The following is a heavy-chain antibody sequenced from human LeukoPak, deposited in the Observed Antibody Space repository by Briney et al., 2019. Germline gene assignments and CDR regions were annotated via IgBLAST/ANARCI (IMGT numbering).Heavy chain of an antibody. V-gene: IGHV1-2*02. CDR2: INPNSGGT. CDR3: ARFSVLLWFGESYYFDY. Sequence: GASVKVSCKASGGTFSSYAISWVRQAPGQGLEWMGWINPNSGGTNYAQKFQGRVTMTRDTSISTAYMELSRLRSDDTAVYYCARFSVLLWFGESYYFDYWGQGTLVTVSS. CDR1: GGTFSSYA. D-gene: IGHD3-10*01. J-gene: IGHJ4*02.